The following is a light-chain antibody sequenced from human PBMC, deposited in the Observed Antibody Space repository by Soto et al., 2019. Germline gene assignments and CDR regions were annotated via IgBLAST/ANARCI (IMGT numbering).Light chain of an antibody. Sequence: DSQMPQSPSPFSQSVGDRVTITCRPSHRLIRWIAWYQQKPGKAPNLLIYGASTLQSGVPSRFSGSGSGTDYTLTINNLQPEDFATYYCQQANTFPLTFGGGTKVAI. CDR1: HRLIRW. CDR2: GAS. J-gene: IGKJ4*01. CDR3: QQANTFPLT. V-gene: IGKV1-12*01.